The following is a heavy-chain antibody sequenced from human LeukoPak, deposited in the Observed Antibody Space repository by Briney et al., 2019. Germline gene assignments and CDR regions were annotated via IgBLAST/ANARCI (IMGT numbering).Heavy chain of an antibody. CDR2: INWNGGGT. CDR3: AKNPRLEGWIYFDS. D-gene: IGHD1-1*01. V-gene: IGHV3-9*01. J-gene: IGHJ4*02. CDR1: GFTFKDYG. Sequence: PGRSLRLSCAATGFTFKDYGMHWVRQPPGKGLEWVSSINWNGGGTDYADSVKGRFTISRDNSKNTLSLQMNSLTAEDTAVYYCAKNPRLEGWIYFDSWGQGILVTVSS.